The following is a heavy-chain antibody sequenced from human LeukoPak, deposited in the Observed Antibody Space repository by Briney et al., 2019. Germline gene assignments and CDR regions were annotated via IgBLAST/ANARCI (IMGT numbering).Heavy chain of an antibody. J-gene: IGHJ4*02. CDR3: ARGQWLPVFDF. V-gene: IGHV4-59*01. CDR1: GGFNTHYY. CDR2: FYHSGST. D-gene: IGHD3-22*01. Sequence: SETLSLTCSVSGGFNTHYYWSRIRQPPGKGLEWIGYFYHSGSTNYNPSLKSRVTISVDTSKNHFSLKLSSVTAADTAVYYCARGQWLPVFDFWGQGTLVTVSS.